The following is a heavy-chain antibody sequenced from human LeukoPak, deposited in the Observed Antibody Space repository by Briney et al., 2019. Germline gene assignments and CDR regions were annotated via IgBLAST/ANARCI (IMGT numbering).Heavy chain of an antibody. CDR2: IHYTGDT. V-gene: IGHV4-34*01. CDR1: GGSITGYY. D-gene: IGHD3-9*01. J-gene: IGHJ4*02. CDR3: ARGNILTGYCFDF. Sequence: SETLSFTCAVYGGSITGYYWSWIRQTPGGGLEWVGEIHYTGDTSYNPSLKSRATISTDTSKNQFSLRLSSVTAADTAVYYCARGNILTGYCFDFWGQGTLVTVSS.